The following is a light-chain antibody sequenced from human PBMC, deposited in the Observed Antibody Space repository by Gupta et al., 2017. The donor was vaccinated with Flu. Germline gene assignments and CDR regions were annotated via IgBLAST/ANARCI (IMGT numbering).Light chain of an antibody. CDR1: NTDGGGYNS. J-gene: IGLJ1*01. CDR2: EVT. CDR3: CSYTRNTTPYV. V-gene: IGLV2-14*01. Sequence: QSALTQPASVSGSHGQSITISRTGTNTDGGGYNSVSWFQQYPGEVPKLLIYEVTNRPSGFPDRFSWSKSGNTASLTISVLQAEDEADYYCCSYTRNTTPYVFGTGTTVTVL.